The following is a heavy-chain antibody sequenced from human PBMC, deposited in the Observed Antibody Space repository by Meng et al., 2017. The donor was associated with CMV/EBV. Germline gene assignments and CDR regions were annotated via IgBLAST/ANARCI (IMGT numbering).Heavy chain of an antibody. CDR3: AYVGPNSSSWSTSFDY. CDR2: IYWNDDK. J-gene: IGHJ4*02. V-gene: IGHV2-5*01. CDR1: GFSLSTSGVG. D-gene: IGHD6-13*01. Sequence: SGPTLVKPTQTLTLTCTFSGFSLSTSGVGVGWIRQPPGKALEWLALIYWNDDKRYSPSLKSRLTITKDTSKNQVVLTMTNMDPVDTATYYCAYVGPNSSSWSTSFDYWGQGTLVTVSS.